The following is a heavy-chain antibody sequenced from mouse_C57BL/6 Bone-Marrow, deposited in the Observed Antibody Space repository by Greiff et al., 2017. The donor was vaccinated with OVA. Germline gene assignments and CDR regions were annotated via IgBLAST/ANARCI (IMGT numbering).Heavy chain of an antibody. D-gene: IGHD2-3*01. J-gene: IGHJ3*01. Sequence: EVKLQESGGGLVQPGGSMKLSCAASGFTFSDAWMDWVRQSPEKGLEWVAEIRNKANNHATYYAESVKGRFTISRDDSKSSVYLQMNSLRAEDTGIYYCTRTLYDGYYGFAYWGQGTLVTVSA. V-gene: IGHV6-6*01. CDR1: GFTFSDAW. CDR2: IRNKANNHAT. CDR3: TRTLYDGYYGFAY.